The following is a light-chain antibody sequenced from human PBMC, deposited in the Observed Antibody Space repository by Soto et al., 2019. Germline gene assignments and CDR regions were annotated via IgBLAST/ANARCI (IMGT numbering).Light chain of an antibody. J-gene: IGKJ4*01. CDR3: QQYNNWPL. Sequence: MTQSPSSLSVSPGERATLSCRASQSVSSNLAWYQQKPGQAPRLLIYGASTRATGIPARFSGSGSGTEFTLTISSLQSEDFAVYYCQQYNNWPLFGGGTKVDIK. V-gene: IGKV3-15*01. CDR1: QSVSSN. CDR2: GAS.